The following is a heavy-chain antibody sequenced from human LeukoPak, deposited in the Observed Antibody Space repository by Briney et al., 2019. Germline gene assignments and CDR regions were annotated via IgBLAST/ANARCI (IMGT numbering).Heavy chain of an antibody. V-gene: IGHV4-39*01. CDR1: GGSISSSSYY. CDR3: ARHDTGYCSSTSCYFVY. Sequence: PSETLSLTCTFSGGSISSSSYYWGWIRQPPGKGPEWIGSIYYSGSTYYNPSLKSRVTISVDTSKNQFSLKLSSVTAADTAVYYCARHDTGYCSSTSCYFVYWGQGTLVTVSS. CDR2: IYYSGST. D-gene: IGHD2-2*01. J-gene: IGHJ4*02.